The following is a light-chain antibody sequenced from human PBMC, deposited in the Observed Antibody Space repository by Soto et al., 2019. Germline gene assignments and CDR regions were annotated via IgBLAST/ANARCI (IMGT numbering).Light chain of an antibody. CDR1: SCNVGGGYD. CDR2: GNN. V-gene: IGLV1-40*01. CDR3: QSYDSSLSKV. Sequence: QSVLTQPPSVSGAPGQSVTISCTGTSCNVGGGYDVHWYQQLPGTAPKLLIYGNNNRPSGVPDRFSGSKSGTSASLAITGLQAEDEADYYCQSYDSSLSKVFGGGTKLTVL. J-gene: IGLJ2*01.